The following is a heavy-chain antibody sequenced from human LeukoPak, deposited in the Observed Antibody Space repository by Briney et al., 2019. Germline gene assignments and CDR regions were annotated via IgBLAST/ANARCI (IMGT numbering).Heavy chain of an antibody. CDR1: GXTFSSYW. J-gene: IGHJ4*02. D-gene: IGHD4-17*01. Sequence: PGGSLRLSCAASGXTFSSYWMSWVRQAPGKGLEWVANIKQDGSEKYYVDSVKGRFTISRDNAKNSLYLQMNSLRAEDTAVYYCARRKDYGDDYWGQGTLVTVSP. CDR3: ARRKDYGDDY. CDR2: IKQDGSEK. V-gene: IGHV3-7*04.